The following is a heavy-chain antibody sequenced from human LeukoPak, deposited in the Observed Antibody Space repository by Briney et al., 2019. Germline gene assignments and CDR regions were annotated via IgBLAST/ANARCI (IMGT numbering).Heavy chain of an antibody. D-gene: IGHD6-19*01. CDR3: AREGDYSSGWDRADY. J-gene: IGHJ4*02. Sequence: GASVKVSCKASGYTFTSYGITWVRQASGQGLEWMGWISAYNGNTNHAPKFQDRVTMTTDTSTSTAYMELRSPRSADTAVYYCAREGDYSSGWDRADYWGQGTLVTVSS. CDR1: GYTFTSYG. CDR2: ISAYNGNT. V-gene: IGHV1-18*01.